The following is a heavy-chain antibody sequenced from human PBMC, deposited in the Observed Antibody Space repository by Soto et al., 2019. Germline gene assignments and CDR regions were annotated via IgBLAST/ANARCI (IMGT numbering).Heavy chain of an antibody. V-gene: IGHV4-34*01. CDR3: ARVSVAAAGMGYYYYYYMDV. J-gene: IGHJ6*03. D-gene: IGHD6-13*01. Sequence: SETLSLTCAVYGGSFSGYYWSWIRQPPGKGLEWIGEINHSGGTNYNPSLKSGVSISVDTSNNQFSLKLSSVTVADTAVYYCARVSVAAAGMGYYYYYYMDVWGKGTTVTVSS. CDR2: INHSGGT. CDR1: GGSFSGYY.